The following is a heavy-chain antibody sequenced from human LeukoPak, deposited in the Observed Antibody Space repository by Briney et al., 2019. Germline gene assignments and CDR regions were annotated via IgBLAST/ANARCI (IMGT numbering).Heavy chain of an antibody. CDR3: AKDQNGDYEVAVYNWFDP. CDR2: ISGSGGST. CDR1: GFTFSSYA. J-gene: IGHJ5*02. Sequence: GGSLRLPCAASGFTFSSYATSWVRQAPGKGLEWVSAISGSGGSTYYADSVKGRFTISRDNSKNTLYMQMNSLRAEDTAVYYCAKDQNGDYEVAVYNWFDPWGQGTLVTVSS. D-gene: IGHD4-17*01. V-gene: IGHV3-23*01.